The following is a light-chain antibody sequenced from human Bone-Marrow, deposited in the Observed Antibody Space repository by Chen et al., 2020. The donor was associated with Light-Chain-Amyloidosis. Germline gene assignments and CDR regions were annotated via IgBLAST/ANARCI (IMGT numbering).Light chain of an antibody. J-gene: IGKJ4*01. CDR1: QTISSNY. CDR3: QQDGTSPLT. V-gene: IGKV3-20*01. Sequence: EIVLTQSPGTLSLSPGEGANLSCRASQTISSNYLTWYQQKFGQAPRLLIYGSSSRATGIPDRFTGSGSGTDFTITINRLEPEDFAMYYCQQDGTSPLTFGGGTKVEI. CDR2: GSS.